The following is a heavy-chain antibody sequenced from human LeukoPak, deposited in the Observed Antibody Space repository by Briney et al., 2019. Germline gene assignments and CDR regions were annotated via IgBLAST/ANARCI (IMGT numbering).Heavy chain of an antibody. J-gene: IGHJ6*03. CDR3: ARDSAVAAADV. CDR1: VYTFTGYY. D-gene: IGHD2-15*01. Sequence: ASVKVSCKGSVYTFTGYYMHCVRQPPGQGLEWMGRINSNRGGTNYAQKFQGRVTMTRDTSNSTAYMELSRLRSDDTAVYYCARDSAVAAADVWGKGTTVTVS. V-gene: IGHV1-2*06. CDR2: INSNRGGT.